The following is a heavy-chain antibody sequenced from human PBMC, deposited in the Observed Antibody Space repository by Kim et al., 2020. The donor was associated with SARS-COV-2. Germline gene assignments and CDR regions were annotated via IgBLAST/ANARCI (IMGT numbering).Heavy chain of an antibody. V-gene: IGHV1-69*04. Sequence: QRFQDRVTITADKSTSTAYLELISLRSADTAVYYCARVPAGTGFYYGMDVWGQGTTVTVSS. CDR3: ARVPAGTGFYYGMDV. D-gene: IGHD1-1*01. J-gene: IGHJ6*02.